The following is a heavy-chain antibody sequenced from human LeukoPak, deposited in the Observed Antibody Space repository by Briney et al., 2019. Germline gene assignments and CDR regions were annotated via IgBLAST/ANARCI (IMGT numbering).Heavy chain of an antibody. Sequence: ASVKVSCKASGYTFTSYGISWVRQAPGQGLEWMGWISPYNGNTNYAQKLQGRVTMTTDTSTSTAYMELRSLRSVDTAVYYYARDLAMTTQYYYYYMDVWGKGTMVTVSS. D-gene: IGHD4-11*01. CDR2: ISPYNGNT. CDR1: GYTFTSYG. CDR3: ARDLAMTTQYYYYYMDV. V-gene: IGHV1-18*01. J-gene: IGHJ6*03.